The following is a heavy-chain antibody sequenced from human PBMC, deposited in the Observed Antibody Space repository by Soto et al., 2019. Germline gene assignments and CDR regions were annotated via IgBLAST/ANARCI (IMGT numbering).Heavy chain of an antibody. CDR3: ARRIAAAGTPPFDI. J-gene: IGHJ3*02. Sequence: QVQLQESGPGLVKPSETLSLTCTVSGGSISSYYWSWIRQPPGKGLEWIGYIYYSGSTNYNPSLKSRVTISVDTSKNQFSLKLSSVTAADTAVYYCARRIAAAGTPPFDIWGQGTMVTVSS. CDR1: GGSISSYY. CDR2: IYYSGST. V-gene: IGHV4-59*08. D-gene: IGHD6-13*01.